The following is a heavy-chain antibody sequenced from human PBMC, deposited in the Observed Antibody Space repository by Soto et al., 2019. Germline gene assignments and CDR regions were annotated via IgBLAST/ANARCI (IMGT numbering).Heavy chain of an antibody. Sequence: GGSLRLSCAASGFIFRNYGMSWVRQAPGKGLEWVANIKQDGGQKYYVDSVKGRFTISRDNARNSVYLQINSLRAEDTAMYYCARLGYSSSSLDYWGLGTLVTVSS. CDR3: ARLGYSSSSLDY. CDR2: IKQDGGQK. V-gene: IGHV3-7*03. J-gene: IGHJ4*02. CDR1: GFIFRNYG. D-gene: IGHD6-6*01.